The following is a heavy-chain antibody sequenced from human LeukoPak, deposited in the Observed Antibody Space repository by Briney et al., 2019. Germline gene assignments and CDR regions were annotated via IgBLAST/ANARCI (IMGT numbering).Heavy chain of an antibody. D-gene: IGHD4-17*01. CDR2: ISWDGGST. CDR1: GFTFDDYT. J-gene: IGHJ5*02. V-gene: IGHV3-43*01. CDR3: ARGGDYYH. Sequence: GGSLRLSCAASGFTFDDYTMHWVRQAPGKGLEWVSLISWDGGSTYYADSVKGRFTISRDNAKKTLYLQMNSLKAEDTAIYFCARGGDYYHWGQGTVVTVSS.